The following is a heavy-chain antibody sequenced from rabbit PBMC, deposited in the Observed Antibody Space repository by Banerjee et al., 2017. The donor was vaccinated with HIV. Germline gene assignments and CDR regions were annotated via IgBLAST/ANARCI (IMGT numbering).Heavy chain of an antibody. CDR3: ARDLAGVIGWNFNL. Sequence: QEQLVESGGGLVQPGGSLKVTCTVSGFDFSSYGVSWVRQAPGKGLEWIACINTSSGNTVYATWATGRFTISKTSWTTVTLQMTSLTAADTATYFCARDLAGVIGWNFNLWGPGTLVTVS. V-gene: IGHV1S45*01. CDR2: INTSSGNT. CDR1: GFDFSSYG. D-gene: IGHD4-1*01. J-gene: IGHJ4*01.